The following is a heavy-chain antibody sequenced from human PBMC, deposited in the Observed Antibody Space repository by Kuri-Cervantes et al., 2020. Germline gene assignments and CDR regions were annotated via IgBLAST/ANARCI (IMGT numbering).Heavy chain of an antibody. Sequence: SGPTLVKPTETLTLTCTVSGFSLSKARMGVSWIRQPPGKALEWLAHIFSNDEKSYSTSLKSRVTISKDTSKSQVVLIMTNMDPVDTATYYCAHSSPLPDSSGWFSTFDYWGQGTLVTVSS. D-gene: IGHD6-19*01. CDR1: GFSLSKARMG. CDR3: AHSSPLPDSSGWFSTFDY. J-gene: IGHJ4*02. V-gene: IGHV2-26*01. CDR2: IFSNDEK.